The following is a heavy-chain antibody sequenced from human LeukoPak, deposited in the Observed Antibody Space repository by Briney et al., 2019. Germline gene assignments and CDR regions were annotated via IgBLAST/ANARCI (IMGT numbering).Heavy chain of an antibody. V-gene: IGHV3-7*01. CDR2: INEDGSVE. CDR3: ARTLVDY. CDR1: GFIFSNYY. J-gene: IGHJ4*02. Sequence: GGSLRLSCAAPGFIFSNYYMSWVRQAPGKGLEWVANINEDGSVEYYVDSVKGRFTISRDNPKNSLYLLMNNLRAEDTAVYYCARTLVDYWGQGALVTVSS.